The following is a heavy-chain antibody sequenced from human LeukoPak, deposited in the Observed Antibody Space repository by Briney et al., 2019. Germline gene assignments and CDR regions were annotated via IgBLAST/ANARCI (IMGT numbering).Heavy chain of an antibody. V-gene: IGHV3-48*03. CDR1: GFTFSSYE. D-gene: IGHD6-13*01. CDR3: ARVGAFSSSWLLY. CDR2: ISRSAVSI. Sequence: PGGSLRLSCAGSGFTFSSYEMSWVRQAPGKGLEWVSAISRSAVSIYYADSVKGRFTISRDNAKNALYLQMNSLRAEDTAVYYCARVGAFSSSWLLYWGQGTLVTASS. J-gene: IGHJ4*02.